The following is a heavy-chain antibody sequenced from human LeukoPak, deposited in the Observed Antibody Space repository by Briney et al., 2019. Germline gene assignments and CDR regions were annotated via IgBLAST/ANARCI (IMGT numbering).Heavy chain of an antibody. V-gene: IGHV4-59*08. D-gene: IGHD6-13*01. J-gene: IGHJ4*02. Sequence: SETLSLTCTVSGGSLSSYYWSWIRQPPGKGLELIAYFSSTGSTNYNPSLKSRVTISVDTSKNQFSLKLSSVTAADTAVYYCATRAPYSSSWYDDYWGQGTLVTVSS. CDR2: FSSTGST. CDR1: GGSLSSYY. CDR3: ATRAPYSSSWYDDY.